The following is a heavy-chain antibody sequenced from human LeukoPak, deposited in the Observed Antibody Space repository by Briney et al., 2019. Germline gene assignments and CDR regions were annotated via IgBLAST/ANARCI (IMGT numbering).Heavy chain of an antibody. V-gene: IGHV3-33*01. CDR2: IWYDGSNK. D-gene: IGHD2-15*01. CDR1: GFTFSSYG. Sequence: GGSLRLSCAAPGFTFSSYGMHWVRQAPGKGLEWVAVIWYDGSNKYYADSVKGRFTISRDNSKNTLYLQMNSLRAEDTAVYYCASGGPDCSGGSCYRGGGGYYFDYWGQGTLVTVSS. CDR3: ASGGPDCSGGSCYRGGGGYYFDY. J-gene: IGHJ4*02.